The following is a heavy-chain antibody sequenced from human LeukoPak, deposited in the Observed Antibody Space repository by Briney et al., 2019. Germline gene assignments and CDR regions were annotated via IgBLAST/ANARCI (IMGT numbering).Heavy chain of an antibody. CDR2: INHSGST. D-gene: IGHD4-17*01. CDR1: GGSFSGYY. CDR3: ARRDNDYGDYGPFDY. Sequence: PETLSLTCAVYGGSFSGYYWSWIRQPPGKGLEWIGEINHSGSTNYNPSLKSRVTISVDTSKNQFSLKLSSVTAADTAVYYCARRDNDYGDYGPFDYWGQGTQVTVSS. J-gene: IGHJ4*02. V-gene: IGHV4-34*01.